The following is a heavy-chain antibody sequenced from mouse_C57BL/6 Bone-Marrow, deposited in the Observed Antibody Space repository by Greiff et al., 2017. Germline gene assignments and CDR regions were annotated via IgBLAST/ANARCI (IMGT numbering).Heavy chain of an antibody. Sequence: EVMLVESGGDLVKPGGSLKLSCAASGFTFSSYGMSWVRQTPDKRLEWVATISSGGSYTYYPDSVKGRFTISRDNAKNTLYLQMSSLKSEDTAMYYCARLTTVVDAMDYWGQGTAVTGSS. CDR3: ARLTTVVDAMDY. V-gene: IGHV5-6*01. D-gene: IGHD1-1*01. CDR2: ISSGGSYT. CDR1: GFTFSSYG. J-gene: IGHJ4*01.